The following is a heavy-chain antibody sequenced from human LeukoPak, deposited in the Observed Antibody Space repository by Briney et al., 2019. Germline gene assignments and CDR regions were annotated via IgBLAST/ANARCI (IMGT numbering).Heavy chain of an antibody. CDR2: IIPIFGTA. Sequence: SVKVSCKASGGTFSSYAISWVRQAPGQGLEWMARIIPIFGTANYAQKFQGRVTITTDESTSTAYMELSSLRSEDTAVYYCASAALAGGIAAAGTDYWGQGTLVTVSS. J-gene: IGHJ4*02. D-gene: IGHD6-13*01. CDR3: ASAALAGGIAAAGTDY. V-gene: IGHV1-69*05. CDR1: GGTFSSYA.